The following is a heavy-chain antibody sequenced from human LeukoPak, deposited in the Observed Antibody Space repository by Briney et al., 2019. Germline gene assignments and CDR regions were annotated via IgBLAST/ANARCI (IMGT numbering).Heavy chain of an antibody. V-gene: IGHV3-30*18. CDR3: AKEGCRYFDY. Sequence: PGGSLRLSCAATGFTFSRYGMHWVRQAPGKGLEWVAQISYDGSNKHYGDSVKGRFTIARDNSKNTLFLQMNSLRGEDTAVYYCAKEGCRYFDYWGQGNLVTVST. CDR1: GFTFSRYG. CDR2: ISYDGSNK. J-gene: IGHJ4*02.